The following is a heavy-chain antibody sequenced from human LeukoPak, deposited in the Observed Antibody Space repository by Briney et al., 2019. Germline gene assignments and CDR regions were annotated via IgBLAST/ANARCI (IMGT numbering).Heavy chain of an antibody. J-gene: IGHJ4*02. CDR1: GFTFSSYW. CDR2: INSDGSRT. V-gene: IGHV3-74*01. Sequence: GGSLRLSCAASGFTFSSYWMHWVRQAPGKGLVWVSRINSDGSRTSYADSVKGRFTISRDNAKNTLYLQMNSLRAEDTAVYYCARVPSRWLGSIDYWGQGTLVTVSS. CDR3: ARVPSRWLGSIDY. D-gene: IGHD6-19*01.